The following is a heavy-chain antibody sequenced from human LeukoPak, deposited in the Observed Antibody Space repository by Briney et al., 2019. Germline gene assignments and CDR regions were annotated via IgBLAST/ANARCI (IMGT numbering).Heavy chain of an antibody. CDR1: GFTFGNAW. Sequence: GGSLRLSCAASGFTFGNAWMSWVRQAPGKGLEWVGRIKSKTDGGTTDYAAPVKGRFTISRDDSKNTLYLQVNSLKTEDTAVYYCTTHLYSSSWYSYNYYMDVWGKGTTVTVSS. CDR2: IKSKTDGGTT. J-gene: IGHJ6*03. D-gene: IGHD6-13*01. CDR3: TTHLYSSSWYSYNYYMDV. V-gene: IGHV3-15*01.